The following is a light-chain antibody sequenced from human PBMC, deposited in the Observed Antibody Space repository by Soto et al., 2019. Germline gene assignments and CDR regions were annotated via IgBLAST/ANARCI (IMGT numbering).Light chain of an antibody. CDR2: DGS. CDR1: HPIRGH. CDR3: QQYNTYPWT. Sequence: EILSTHSPGTLSLSPVQDATLSRRAPHPIRGHVAWYQQQLGQAPRLLIYDGSTRAAGVPARFSGSGSGTEFTLTISSLRPDDFATYFCQQYNTYPWTFGQVTKVDIK. V-gene: IGKV3-15*01. J-gene: IGKJ1*01.